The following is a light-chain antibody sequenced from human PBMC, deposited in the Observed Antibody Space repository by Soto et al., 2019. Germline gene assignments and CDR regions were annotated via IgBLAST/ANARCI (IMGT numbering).Light chain of an antibody. CDR1: QSVRSTY. Sequence: DIVLTQSPGTLSLSPGERATLSCRASQSVRSTYFAWYQQKPGQAPRLLIYGASSRATGIPDRFSGSGSGTDFTLTISRLEPEDFAVYYCQQNGRSPTYTFGQGTKVEMK. J-gene: IGKJ2*01. CDR3: QQNGRSPTYT. V-gene: IGKV3-20*01. CDR2: GAS.